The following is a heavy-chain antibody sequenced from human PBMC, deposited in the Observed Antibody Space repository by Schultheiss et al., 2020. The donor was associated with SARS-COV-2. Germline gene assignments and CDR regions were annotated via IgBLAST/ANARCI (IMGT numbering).Heavy chain of an antibody. CDR3: ARGIRSGILKGTYYFDY. Sequence: SQTLSLTCTVSGGSISSYYWSWIRQPPGKGLEWIGRISGSGSTNYSPSLKSRVAMSVDTSKNQFSLKLISVTAADTAVYFCARGIRSGILKGTYYFDYWGQGTLVTVSS. J-gene: IGHJ4*02. CDR1: GGSISSYY. V-gene: IGHV4-4*07. CDR2: ISGSGST. D-gene: IGHD1-26*01.